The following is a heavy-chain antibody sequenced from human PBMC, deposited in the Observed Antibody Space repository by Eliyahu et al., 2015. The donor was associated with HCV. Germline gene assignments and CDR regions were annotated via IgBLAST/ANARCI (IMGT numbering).Heavy chain of an antibody. CDR2: IYYSGST. J-gene: IGHJ4*02. CDR1: GGSISSYY. V-gene: IGHV4-59*01. D-gene: IGHD6-19*01. Sequence: QVQLQESGPGLVKPSETLSLTCTVSGGSISSYYWSWIRQPPGKGLEWIGYIYYSGSTNYTPSLKSRVTISVDTSKNQFSLKLSSVTAADTAVYYCARSPGYSSGFYYWGQGTLVTVSS. CDR3: ARSPGYSSGFYY.